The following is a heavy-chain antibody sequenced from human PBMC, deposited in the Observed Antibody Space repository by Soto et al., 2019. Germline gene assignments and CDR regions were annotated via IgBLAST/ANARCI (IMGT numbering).Heavy chain of an antibody. D-gene: IGHD6-13*01. CDR1: GGSISSYY. V-gene: IGHV4-59*01. CDR2: IYYSGST. J-gene: IGHJ1*01. CDR3: ARVRPRYSSSWYSDEYFQH. Sequence: PSETLSLTFTVSGGSISSYYWGWIRQPPGKGLEWIGYIYYSGSTNYNPSLKSRVTISVDTSKNQFSLKLSSVTAADTAVYYCARVRPRYSSSWYSDEYFQHWGQGTLVTVSS.